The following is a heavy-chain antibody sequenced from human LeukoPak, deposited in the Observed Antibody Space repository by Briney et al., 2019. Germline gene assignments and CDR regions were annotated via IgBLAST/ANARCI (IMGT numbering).Heavy chain of an antibody. J-gene: IGHJ3*02. CDR2: IYYSGST. CDR3: ARDQGDPDDDAFDI. Sequence: PSETLSLTCTVSGGSISSYYWSWIRQPPGKGLEWIGNIYYSGSTNYNPSLKSRVTISVDTSKNQFSLKLSSVTAADTAVYYCARDQGDPDDDAFDIWGQGTMVTVSS. CDR1: GGSISSYY. V-gene: IGHV4-59*01. D-gene: IGHD3-10*01.